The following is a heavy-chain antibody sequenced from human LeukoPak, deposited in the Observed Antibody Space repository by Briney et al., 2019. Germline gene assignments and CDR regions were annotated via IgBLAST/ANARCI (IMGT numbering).Heavy chain of an antibody. D-gene: IGHD3-22*01. CDR3: ARHVHVSMIVVILSDYFDY. V-gene: IGHV4-34*01. J-gene: IGHJ4*02. CDR2: INPSGST. Sequence: SETLSLICAVYGGSFSGYSWSWVRQAPGKGLEWIGDINPSGSTNYNPSLKSRLTMSVDTSENQFSLRLSSVTAADTAVYYCARHVHVSMIVVILSDYFDYWGRGTLVSVSS. CDR1: GGSFSGYS.